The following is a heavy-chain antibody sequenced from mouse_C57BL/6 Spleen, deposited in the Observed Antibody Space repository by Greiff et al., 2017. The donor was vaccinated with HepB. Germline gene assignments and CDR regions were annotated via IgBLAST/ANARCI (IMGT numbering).Heavy chain of an antibody. V-gene: IGHV1-52*01. CDR2: IDPSDSET. D-gene: IGHD2-3*01. CDR1: GYTFTSYW. Sequence: QVQLKQSGAELVRPGSSVKLSCKASGYTFTSYWMHWVKQRPIQGLEWIGNIDPSDSETHYNQKFKDKATLTVDKSSSTAYMQLSSLTSEDSAVYDCARVMVADYGGKGTTLTGSS. J-gene: IGHJ2*01. CDR3: ARVMVADY.